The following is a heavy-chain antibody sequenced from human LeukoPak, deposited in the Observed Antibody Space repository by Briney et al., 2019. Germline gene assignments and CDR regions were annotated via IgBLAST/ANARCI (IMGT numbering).Heavy chain of an antibody. CDR1: GYSFTSYW. J-gene: IGHJ3*02. V-gene: IGHV5-51*01. CDR2: IYPGDSDT. D-gene: IGHD2-2*01. CDR3: ARPIRYCSSTSCYPHAFDI. Sequence: GESLKISCKGSGYSFTSYWIGWMRQMPGKGLEWMGIIYPGDSDTRYSPSFQGQVTISADKSISTAYLQWSSLKASDTAMYYCARPIRYCSSTSCYPHAFDIWGQGTMVTVSS.